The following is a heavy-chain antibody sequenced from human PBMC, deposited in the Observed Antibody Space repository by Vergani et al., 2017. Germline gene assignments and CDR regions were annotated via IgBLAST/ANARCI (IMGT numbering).Heavy chain of an antibody. D-gene: IGHD2-2*01. CDR2: IWYDGSNK. CDR3: ARSSTSSSLDV. CDR1: GFTFSSYG. J-gene: IGHJ6*04. V-gene: IGHV3-33*01. Sequence: QVQLVESGGGVVQPGRSLRLSCAASGFTFSSYGMHWVRQAPGKGLEWVAVIWYDGSNKYYADSVKGRFTISRDTSKNTLYLQMNSLRAEDTAVYYCARSSTSSSLDVWGKGTTVTVSS.